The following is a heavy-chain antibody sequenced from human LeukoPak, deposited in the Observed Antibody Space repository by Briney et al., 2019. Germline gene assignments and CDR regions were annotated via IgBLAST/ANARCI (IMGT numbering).Heavy chain of an antibody. CDR1: RFTFSSNG. J-gene: IGHJ4*02. CDR3: AKTNGYYDL. Sequence: PGGSLRLSCAASRFTFSSNGMSWVRKAPGKGLEWVSSISGSGDKTYYADSVKGRLTISRDNSKSTMYLQMNSLRAEDTAVYHCAKTNGYYDLWGQGTLVIVSS. CDR2: ISGSGDKT. V-gene: IGHV3-23*01. D-gene: IGHD3-22*01.